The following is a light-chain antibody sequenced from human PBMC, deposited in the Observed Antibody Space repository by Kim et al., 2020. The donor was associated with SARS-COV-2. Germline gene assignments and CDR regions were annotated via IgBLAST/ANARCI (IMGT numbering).Light chain of an antibody. CDR3: NSRDSSGYNVV. V-gene: IGLV3-19*01. J-gene: IGLJ2*01. Sequence: LGQTVRITRKGDSLRSHYASWYRQKPGQAPILVIYDTDNRPSGFPDRFSGSSSGHTASLTITGAQAEDEADYYCNSRDSSGYNVVFGGGTQLTVL. CDR1: SLRSHY. CDR2: DTD.